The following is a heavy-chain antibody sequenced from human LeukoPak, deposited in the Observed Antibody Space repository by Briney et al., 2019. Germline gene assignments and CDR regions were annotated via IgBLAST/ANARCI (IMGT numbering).Heavy chain of an antibody. CDR3: ARDRWAAAASFDY. CDR1: GFTFSDYY. D-gene: IGHD6-13*01. V-gene: IGHV3-11*04. Sequence: GGSLRLSCAASGFTFSDYYMSRIRQAPGKGLEWVSYISSSGSTIYYADSVKGRFTISRDNAKNSLYLQMNSLRAEDTAVYYCARDRWAAAASFDYWGQGTLVTVSS. J-gene: IGHJ4*02. CDR2: ISSSGSTI.